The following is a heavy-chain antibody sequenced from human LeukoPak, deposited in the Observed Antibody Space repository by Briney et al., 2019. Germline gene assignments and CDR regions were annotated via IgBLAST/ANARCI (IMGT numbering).Heavy chain of an antibody. D-gene: IGHD3-10*01. V-gene: IGHV1-46*01. CDR2: INPSGGST. Sequence: ASVKVSCKASGYTFTSYYMHWVRQAPGQGLEWMGIINPSGGSTSYAQKFQGRVTMTRDMSTSTVYMELSSLRSEDTAVYYCARDPPLGLLWFGEFDYWGQGTLVTVSP. CDR1: GYTFTSYY. J-gene: IGHJ4*02. CDR3: ARDPPLGLLWFGEFDY.